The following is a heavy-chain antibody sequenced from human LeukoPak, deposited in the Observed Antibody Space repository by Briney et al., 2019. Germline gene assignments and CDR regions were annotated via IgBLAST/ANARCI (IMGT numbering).Heavy chain of an antibody. CDR3: ARVGPSSGYYYDYYYYYMDV. CDR2: IYNSGST. V-gene: IGHV4-61*02. Sequence: SETLSLTCTVSGGSISSGTYYWSWIRQPAGKGLEWIGRIYNSGSTNYNPSLKSRVTISVDTAENQFSLKLSSVTAADTAVYYCARVGPSSGYYYDYYYYYMDVWGKGTTVTVSS. J-gene: IGHJ6*03. D-gene: IGHD3-22*01. CDR1: GGSISSGTYY.